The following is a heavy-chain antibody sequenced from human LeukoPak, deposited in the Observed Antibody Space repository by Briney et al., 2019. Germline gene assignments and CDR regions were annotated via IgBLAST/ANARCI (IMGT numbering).Heavy chain of an antibody. Sequence: GGSLRLSCAASGFTFSSYEMNWVRQAPGKGLEWVSYISSSGSTIYYADSVKGRFTISRDNAKNSLYLQMNSLRAEDTTVYYCAELGITMIGGVWGKGTTVTISS. CDR1: GFTFSSYE. CDR2: ISSSGSTI. J-gene: IGHJ6*04. V-gene: IGHV3-48*03. D-gene: IGHD3-10*02. CDR3: AELGITMIGGV.